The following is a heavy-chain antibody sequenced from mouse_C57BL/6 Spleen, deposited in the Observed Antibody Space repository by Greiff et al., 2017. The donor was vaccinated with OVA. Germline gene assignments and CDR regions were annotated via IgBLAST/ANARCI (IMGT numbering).Heavy chain of an antibody. CDR2: IYWDDAK. D-gene: IGHD2-3*01. V-gene: IGHV8-12*01. CDR3: ARRASYDGYYEEWFAY. CDR1: GFSLSTSGMG. J-gene: IGHJ3*01. Sequence: QVTLKVSGPGLLQSSQTLSLTCSFSGFSLSTSGMGVSWIRQPSGKGLEWLAHIYWDDAKRYNPSLKSRPTISKDTSSTQVFLKITSVDTADTATYYCARRASYDGYYEEWFAYWGQGTLVTVSA.